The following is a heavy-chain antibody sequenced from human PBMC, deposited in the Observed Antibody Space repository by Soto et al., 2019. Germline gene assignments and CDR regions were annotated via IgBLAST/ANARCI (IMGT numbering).Heavy chain of an antibody. J-gene: IGHJ4*02. CDR3: ARGQEYCTGGSCPTS. D-gene: IGHD2-15*01. Sequence: PGGSLRLSCAASGFTFSRYNMNWVRQAPGKGPEWVSYISSSGSNIYYADSVKGRFAISRDNAKNSLYLQMNSLRAEDTALYYCARGQEYCTGGSCPTSWGQGTQVTVSS. V-gene: IGHV3-48*01. CDR2: ISSSGSNI. CDR1: GFTFSRYN.